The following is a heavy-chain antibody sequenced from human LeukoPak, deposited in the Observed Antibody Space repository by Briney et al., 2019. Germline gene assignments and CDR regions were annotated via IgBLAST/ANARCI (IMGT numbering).Heavy chain of an antibody. CDR2: VNISGST. D-gene: IGHD3-22*01. J-gene: IGHJ4*02. CDR3: ARGPSNSGYYYSVSGKKDY. V-gene: IGHV4-34*01. Sequence: SETLSLTCAVYGGSFSGYYWSWIRQPPGKGLELIGEVNISGSTNSYPSLYRQVTISISTAKNQYYLKLSSVTAADTAVYYCARGPSNSGYYYSVSGKKDYWGQGTLVTVSS. CDR1: GGSFSGYY.